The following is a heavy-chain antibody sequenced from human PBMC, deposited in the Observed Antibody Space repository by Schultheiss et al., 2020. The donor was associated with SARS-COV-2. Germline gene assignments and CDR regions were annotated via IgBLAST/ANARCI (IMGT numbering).Heavy chain of an antibody. Sequence: GGSLRLSCAASGFTLSAYAMTWVRQAPGKGLEWVSTISGTGSRTYYADSVKGRFTISRDNSKHTLFLQLSNLRAEDTAIYYCAKDEGFDYWGQGTLVTVSS. CDR1: GFTLSAYA. CDR2: ISGTGSRT. J-gene: IGHJ4*02. V-gene: IGHV3-23*01. CDR3: AKDEGFDY.